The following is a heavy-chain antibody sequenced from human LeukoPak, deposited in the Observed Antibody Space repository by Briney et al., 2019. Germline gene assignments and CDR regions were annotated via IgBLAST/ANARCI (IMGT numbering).Heavy chain of an antibody. Sequence: SETLSLTCAVYGGSFSGYYWSWIRQPPGKGLEWIGEINHSGSTNYNPSLKSRVTISVDTSKNQFSLKLSSVTAADTAVYYCAKGGGWRRHYYDSSGYSQENWFDPWGQGTLVTVSS. V-gene: IGHV4-34*01. CDR1: GGSFSGYY. CDR2: INHSGST. D-gene: IGHD3-22*01. CDR3: AKGGGWRRHYYDSSGYSQENWFDP. J-gene: IGHJ5*02.